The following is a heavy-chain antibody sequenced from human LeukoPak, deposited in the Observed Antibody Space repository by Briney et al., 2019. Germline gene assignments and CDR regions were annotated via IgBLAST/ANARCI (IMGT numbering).Heavy chain of an antibody. J-gene: IGHJ4*02. V-gene: IGHV1-69*01. D-gene: IGHD5-24*01. Sequence: SVKVSCKASGGTFSSYAISWVRQAPGQGLEWMGGIIPIFGTANYAQRFQGRVTITADESTSTAYMELSSLRSEDTAVYYCARGKRWLQLGYFDYWGQGTLVTVSS. CDR2: IIPIFGTA. CDR1: GGTFSSYA. CDR3: ARGKRWLQLGYFDY.